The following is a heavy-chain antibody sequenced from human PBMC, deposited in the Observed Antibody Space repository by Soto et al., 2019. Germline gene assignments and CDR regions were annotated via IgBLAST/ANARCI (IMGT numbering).Heavy chain of an antibody. V-gene: IGHV5-51*01. J-gene: IGHJ4*01. CDR3: VRSRVSLPPLPYY. Sequence: PGESLKISCKGSGYSFTNYWIAWVRQMPGKGLEWMGIIYPSGSDSRYIPSFQGQVTISADKSINAAYLHWRSLKASDTAMYYCVRSRVSLPPLPYYWGHGTLVTVSS. CDR2: IYPSGSDS. CDR1: GYSFTNYW. D-gene: IGHD1-26*01.